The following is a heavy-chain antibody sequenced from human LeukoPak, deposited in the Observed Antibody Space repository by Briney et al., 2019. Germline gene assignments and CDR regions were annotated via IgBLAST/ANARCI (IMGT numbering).Heavy chain of an antibody. CDR2: ISSSSSTI. J-gene: IGHJ4*02. CDR1: GFTFSNAW. D-gene: IGHD3-9*01. CDR3: ARGYYDILTGYYGSIDY. V-gene: IGHV3-48*04. Sequence: GGPLRLSCAASGFTFSNAWMSWVRQAPGKGLEWVSYISSSSSTIYYADSVKGRFTISRDNAKISLYLQMNSLRAEDTAVYYCARGYYDILTGYYGSIDYWGQGTLVTVSS.